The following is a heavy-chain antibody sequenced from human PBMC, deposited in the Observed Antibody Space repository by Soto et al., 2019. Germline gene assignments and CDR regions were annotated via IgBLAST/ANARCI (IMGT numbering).Heavy chain of an antibody. D-gene: IGHD3-10*01. CDR2: IYYSGST. V-gene: IGHV4-59*08. Sequence: QVQLQESGPGLVKPSETLSLTCTVSGGSISSYYWSWIRQPPGKGLEWIGYIYYSGSTNYNPSLQSRVTISVDTSKNQFSLKLSSVTAADAAVYYCARHGKEEGLWFGELLYYFDYWGQGTLVTVSS. J-gene: IGHJ4*02. CDR1: GGSISSYY. CDR3: ARHGKEEGLWFGELLYYFDY.